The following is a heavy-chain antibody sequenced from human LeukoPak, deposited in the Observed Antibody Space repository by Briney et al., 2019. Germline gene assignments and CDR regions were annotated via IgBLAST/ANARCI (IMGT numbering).Heavy chain of an antibody. Sequence: PSETLSLTCAVYGGSFSGYYWSWIRQPPGKGLEWIGEINHSRSTNYNPSLKSRVTISVDTSKNQFSLKLSSVTAADTAVYYCASLVVPAAEAVWGQGTTVTVSS. D-gene: IGHD2-2*01. J-gene: IGHJ6*02. CDR3: ASLVVPAAEAV. V-gene: IGHV4-34*01. CDR1: GGSFSGYY. CDR2: INHSRST.